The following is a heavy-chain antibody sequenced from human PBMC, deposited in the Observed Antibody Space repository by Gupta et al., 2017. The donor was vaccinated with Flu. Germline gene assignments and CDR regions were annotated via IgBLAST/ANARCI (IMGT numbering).Heavy chain of an antibody. CDR3: ARVGGTTGFDY. D-gene: IGHD1-1*01. CDR2: TRNKANSYTT. CDR1: GFTFSDHY. J-gene: IGHJ4*02. V-gene: IGHV3-72*01. Sequence: EVQLVESGGGLVQPGGSLRLSCAASGFTFSDHYMDWVRQAPGKGLEWVGRTRNKANSYTTEYAASVKGRFTISRDDSKNSLYLQMNSLKTEDTAVYYCARVGGTTGFDYWGQGTLVTVSS.